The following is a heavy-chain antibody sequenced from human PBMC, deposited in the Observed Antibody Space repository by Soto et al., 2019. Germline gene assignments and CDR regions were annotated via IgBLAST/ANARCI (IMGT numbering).Heavy chain of an antibody. CDR1: GYTFSSVG. Sequence: QVQLVQSGTEVRKPGASVRVSCKASGYTFSSVGISWVRQAPGQGLEWMGWIRPDSGNTDYAQKFEGRVTMTADTSTSTVYIELRSLGSDDTAVYYCARDRSTGDYWGQGTLVTVSS. V-gene: IGHV1-18*01. CDR2: IRPDSGNT. CDR3: ARDRSTGDY. J-gene: IGHJ4*02.